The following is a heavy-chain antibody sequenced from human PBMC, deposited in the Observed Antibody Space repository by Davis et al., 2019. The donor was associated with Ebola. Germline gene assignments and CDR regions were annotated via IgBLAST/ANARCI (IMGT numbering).Heavy chain of an antibody. V-gene: IGHV3-21*01. CDR1: GFTFSSYS. D-gene: IGHD5-18*01. J-gene: IGHJ4*02. CDR2: ISSSSSYI. CDR3: ARYRWIQLWFFDY. Sequence: GGSLRLSCAASGFTFSSYSMNWVRQAPGKGLEWVSSISSSSSYIYYADSVKGRFTISRDNAKNSLYLQMNSLRAEDTAVYYCARYRWIQLWFFDYWGQGTLVTVSS.